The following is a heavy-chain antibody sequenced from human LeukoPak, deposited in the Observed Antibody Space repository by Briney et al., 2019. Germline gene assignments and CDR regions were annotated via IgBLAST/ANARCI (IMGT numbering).Heavy chain of an antibody. CDR3: AITSVAGYSSSWFAYFDY. Sequence: GESLQISCKGSGYSFTSYWIGWVRQMPGKGLEWMGIIYPGDSDTRYSPSFQGQVTISADKSISTAYLQWSSLKASDTAMYYCAITSVAGYSSSWFAYFDYWGQGTLVTVSS. CDR2: IYPGDSDT. V-gene: IGHV5-51*01. J-gene: IGHJ4*02. CDR1: GYSFTSYW. D-gene: IGHD6-13*01.